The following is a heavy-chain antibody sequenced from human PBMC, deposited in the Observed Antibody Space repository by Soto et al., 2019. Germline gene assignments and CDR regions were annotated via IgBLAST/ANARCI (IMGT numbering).Heavy chain of an antibody. Sequence: QVQLQESGPGLVKPSGTLFVTCAFSGHSISTNNWWGWIRQSPGKGLEWIGYIYYSGSSYQNPSLKSRVTMSVDTSNNQLSLKLNAVTAVDTAVYYCARCSTGYYYFDYWGQGTLVTVSS. D-gene: IGHD6-19*01. CDR2: IYYSGSS. J-gene: IGHJ4*02. V-gene: IGHV4-28*01. CDR1: GHSISTNNW. CDR3: ARCSTGYYYFDY.